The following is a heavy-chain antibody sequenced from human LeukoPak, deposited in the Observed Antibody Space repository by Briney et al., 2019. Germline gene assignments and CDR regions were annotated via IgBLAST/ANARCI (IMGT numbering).Heavy chain of an antibody. CDR1: GGSISSYY. CDR3: ARGKEVITMLRGLKPGYYFDY. D-gene: IGHD3-10*01. J-gene: IGHJ4*02. CDR2: IYYSGST. V-gene: IGHV4-59*01. Sequence: SETLSLTCTVSGGSISSYYWSWIRQPPGKGLEWIGYIYYSGSTNYNPSLKSRVTISVDTSKNQFSLKLSFVTAADTAVYYCARGKEVITMLRGLKPGYYFDYWGQGTLVTVS.